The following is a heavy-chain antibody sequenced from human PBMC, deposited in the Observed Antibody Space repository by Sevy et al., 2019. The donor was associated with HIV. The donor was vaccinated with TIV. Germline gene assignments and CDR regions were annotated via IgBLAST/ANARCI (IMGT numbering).Heavy chain of an antibody. CDR1: GFSFSNYN. V-gene: IGHV3-21*06. D-gene: IGHD1-26*01. J-gene: IGHJ4*02. CDR3: AKWDADRRWYFDY. CDR2: ITGSSDYI. Sequence: GGSLRLSCAASGFSFSNYNMNWVRQAPGKGLEWVSSITGSSDYIYYADSVKGRFTISRDNAKNSLYLRMNSLKTEDTAVYYCAKWDADRRWYFDYWGQGILVTVSP.